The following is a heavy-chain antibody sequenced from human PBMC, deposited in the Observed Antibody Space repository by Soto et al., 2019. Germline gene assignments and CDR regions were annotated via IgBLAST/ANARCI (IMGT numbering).Heavy chain of an antibody. J-gene: IGHJ6*02. D-gene: IGHD3-10*01. V-gene: IGHV1-46*01. CDR1: GYTFTSYY. CDR2: INPSGGST. Sequence: ASVKVSCKASGYTFTSYYMHWVRQAPGQGLEWMGIINPSGGSTSYAQKFQGRVTMTRDTSTSTVYMELSSLRSEDTAVYYCARDHALWFGEFYGMDVWGQGTTVTVSS. CDR3: ARDHALWFGEFYGMDV.